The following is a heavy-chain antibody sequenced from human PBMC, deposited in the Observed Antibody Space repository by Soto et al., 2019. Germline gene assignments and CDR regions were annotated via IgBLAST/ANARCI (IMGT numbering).Heavy chain of an antibody. V-gene: IGHV4-31*03. Sequence: QVQLQESGPGLVKPSQTLSLTCTVSGGSISSGDYYWSWIRQHPGKGLEWIGYIYYSGSTYYNPSLKSRVTVSVATSKNQSSRKLSSVPAADTAVYCCARWWSGSRQGFDPWGQGTLVTVSS. CDR2: IYYSGST. CDR1: GGSISSGDYY. J-gene: IGHJ5*02. D-gene: IGHD3-3*01. CDR3: ARWWSGSRQGFDP.